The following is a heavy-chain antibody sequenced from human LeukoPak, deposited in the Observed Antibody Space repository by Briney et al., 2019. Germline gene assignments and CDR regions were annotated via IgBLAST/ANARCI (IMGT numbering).Heavy chain of an antibody. CDR3: SYRGYYFDY. D-gene: IGHD1-14*01. Sequence: SETLSLTCTVSGGSVRSSDYYWGWIRQPPGKGLEWIGSMYYSGSTYYNPSLKSRVTISVDTSENRFSLKLSSVTAADTAVYYCSYRGYYFDYWGQGTLVTVSS. J-gene: IGHJ4*02. CDR1: GGSVRSSDYY. V-gene: IGHV4-39*01. CDR2: MYYSGST.